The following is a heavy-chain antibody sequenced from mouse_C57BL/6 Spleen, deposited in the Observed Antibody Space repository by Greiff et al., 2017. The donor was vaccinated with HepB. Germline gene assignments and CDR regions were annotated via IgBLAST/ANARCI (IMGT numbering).Heavy chain of an antibody. CDR1: GYTFTSYW. V-gene: IGHV1-50*01. J-gene: IGHJ2*01. D-gene: IGHD1-1*01. Sequence: QVQLKQPGAELVKPGASVKLSCKASGYTFTSYWMQWVKQRPGQGLEWIGEIDPSDSYTNYNQKFKGKATLTVDTSSSTAYMQLSSLTSEDSAVYYCARLGGSSPDYWGQGTTLTVSS. CDR2: IDPSDSYT. CDR3: ARLGGSSPDY.